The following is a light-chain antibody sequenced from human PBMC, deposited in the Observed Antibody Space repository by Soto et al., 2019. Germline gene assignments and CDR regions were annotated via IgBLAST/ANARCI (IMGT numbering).Light chain of an antibody. CDR2: LGS. CDR1: QSLLHSNAHNY. Sequence: DIVMTQSPLSLPVTPGEPASISCRSGQSLLHSNAHNYLDWYLQKPGQSPQLLIYLGSNRASGVPDRFSGSGSGTDFSLKISRVEAEDVGVYYCMQTLQTPYTFGQGTKLEIK. J-gene: IGKJ2*01. CDR3: MQTLQTPYT. V-gene: IGKV2-28*01.